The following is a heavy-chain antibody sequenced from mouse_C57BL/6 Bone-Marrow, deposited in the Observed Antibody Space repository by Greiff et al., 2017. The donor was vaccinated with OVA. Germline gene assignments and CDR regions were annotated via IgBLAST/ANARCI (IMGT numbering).Heavy chain of an antibody. D-gene: IGHD2-4*01. CDR1: GFTFSSYG. CDR2: ICRGGSYT. J-gene: IGHJ4*01. CDR3: TKYEYDGAMDY. Sequence: EVMLVESGGDLVKPGGSLKLSCAASGFTFSSYGMSWVRQTPDKRLEWVATICRGGSYTYYPDSVKGRFTFSRDNAKNTQYLQMSSLKSEDTVMYYCTKYEYDGAMDYWGQGTSVTVSS. V-gene: IGHV5-6*02.